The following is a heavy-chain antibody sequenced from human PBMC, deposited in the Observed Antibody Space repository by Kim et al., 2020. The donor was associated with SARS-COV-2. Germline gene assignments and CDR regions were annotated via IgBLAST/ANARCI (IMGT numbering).Heavy chain of an antibody. Sequence: ASVKVSCKASGYTFTSYYMHWVRQAPGQGLEWMGIINPSGGSTSYAQKFQGRVTMTRDTSTSTVYMELSSLRSEDTAVYYCARGPGIAAAGYNWFDPWGQGTLVTVSS. CDR3: ARGPGIAAAGYNWFDP. CDR1: GYTFTSYY. D-gene: IGHD6-13*01. V-gene: IGHV1-46*01. CDR2: INPSGGST. J-gene: IGHJ5*02.